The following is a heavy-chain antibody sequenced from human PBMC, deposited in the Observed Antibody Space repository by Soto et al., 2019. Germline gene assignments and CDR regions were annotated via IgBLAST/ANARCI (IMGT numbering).Heavy chain of an antibody. J-gene: IGHJ4*02. Sequence: QVQLQESGPGLVKPSQTLSLTCTVSGGSISSGGYYWSWIRQHPGKGLEWIGYIYYSGSTYYNPSLKSRVTISVDTSKNQFSLKLSSVTGADTAVYYCARVAPRFESSSVKGFDYWGQGTLVTVSS. CDR2: IYYSGST. CDR3: ARVAPRFESSSVKGFDY. V-gene: IGHV4-31*03. D-gene: IGHD6-6*01. CDR1: GGSISSGGYY.